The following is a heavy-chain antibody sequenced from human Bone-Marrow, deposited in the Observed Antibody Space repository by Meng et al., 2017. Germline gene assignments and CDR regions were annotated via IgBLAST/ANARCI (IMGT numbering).Heavy chain of an antibody. V-gene: IGHV1-3*01. CDR3: ARGGIAAAAYSDH. Sequence: QVQLVKSGAEVKKPGASVKHSCEASGYSFTSYAIHWVRQAPGESREWMGWINAGNGQTKYSERFQGRVAIARDTSANTAYMELSSLTSEDTAVYYCARGGIAAAAYSDHWGQGTLVTVSS. CDR2: INAGNGQT. CDR1: GYSFTSYA. J-gene: IGHJ4*02. D-gene: IGHD6-13*01.